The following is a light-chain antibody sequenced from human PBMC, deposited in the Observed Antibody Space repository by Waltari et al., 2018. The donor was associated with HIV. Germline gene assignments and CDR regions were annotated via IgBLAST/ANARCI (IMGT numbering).Light chain of an antibody. V-gene: IGLV2-23*01. J-gene: IGLJ3*02. Sequence: SALTQPASVSGSPGQSITISCTGSSRDVGNYNLVSWYQQHPGKAPKLMIYEGINRPSGVSNRFSGSKSGNTASLTISGLQAEDEADYYCCSYAGSSNWVFGGGTKLTVL. CDR1: SRDVGNYNL. CDR3: CSYAGSSNWV. CDR2: EGI.